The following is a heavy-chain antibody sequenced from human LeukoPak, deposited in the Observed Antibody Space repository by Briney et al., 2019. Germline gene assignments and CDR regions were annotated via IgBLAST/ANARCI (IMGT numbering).Heavy chain of an antibody. J-gene: IGHJ2*01. D-gene: IGHD3-10*01. CDR1: GFSLSSYL. Sequence: HPGGSLRLSCAASGFSLSSYLMSWVRQAPGKGLEWVANIKQDGSEKYYVDSLKGPFTISKENNHNSLYMHMYSLRAEDTAVYYCARVGADVLLWFGDPPRYFDLWGRGTLVTVSS. CDR2: IKQDGSEK. V-gene: IGHV3-7*01. CDR3: ARVGADVLLWFGDPPRYFDL.